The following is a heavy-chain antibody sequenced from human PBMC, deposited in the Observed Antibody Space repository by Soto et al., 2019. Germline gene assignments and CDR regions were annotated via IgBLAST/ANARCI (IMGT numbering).Heavy chain of an antibody. J-gene: IGHJ6*02. CDR3: ARVRGHYYDSSGAYYYGMDV. D-gene: IGHD3-22*01. CDR1: GGTFSSYA. Sequence: QVQLVQSGAEVKKPGSSVKVSCKASGGTFSSYAISWVRQAPGQGLEWMGGIIPIFGTANYAQKFQGRVTITADKSTSTAYMELSSLRSEDTAVYYCARVRGHYYDSSGAYYYGMDVWGQGTTVTVSS. V-gene: IGHV1-69*06. CDR2: IIPIFGTA.